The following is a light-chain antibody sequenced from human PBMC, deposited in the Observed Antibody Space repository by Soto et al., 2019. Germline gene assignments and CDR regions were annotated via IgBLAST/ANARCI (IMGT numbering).Light chain of an antibody. CDR1: QTIRKY. Sequence: DIQLTQSPSSLSASVGDRVTITCRASQTIRKYLNWYQQKPGKAPNLLIYGASTLQTGVPSRFSGSGSGTGFALTISSLQPEDFATYFCQQSCTTPRTFGQGTKVDIK. V-gene: IGKV1-39*01. CDR2: GAS. CDR3: QQSCTTPRT. J-gene: IGKJ1*01.